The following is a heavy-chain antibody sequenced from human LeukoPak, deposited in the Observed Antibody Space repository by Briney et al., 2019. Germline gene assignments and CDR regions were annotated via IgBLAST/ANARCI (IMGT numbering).Heavy chain of an antibody. CDR2: ILVGGSEV. V-gene: IGHV5-51*01. CDR1: GFSFTSYW. D-gene: IGHD3-10*01. J-gene: IGHJ5*02. Sequence: GESLKISCKGSGFSFTSYWIGWVRQMPGKGLEYMRIILVGGSEVRYSPASQGLVTISADKSINTAYLQWTSLKASDTAMYYCARHTGRPQAGWFDPWGQGTLVTVSS. CDR3: ARHTGRPQAGWFDP.